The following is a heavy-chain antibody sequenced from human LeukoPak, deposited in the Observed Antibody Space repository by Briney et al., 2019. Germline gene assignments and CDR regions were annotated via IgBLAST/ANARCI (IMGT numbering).Heavy chain of an antibody. V-gene: IGHV4-34*01. CDR3: ARPDPQYYYDSSGYYRD. J-gene: IGHJ4*02. CDR2: INHSGST. CDR1: GGSISSYY. D-gene: IGHD3-22*01. Sequence: SETLSLTCTVSGGSISSYYWSWIRQPPGKGLEWIGEINHSGSTNYNPSLKSRVTISVDTSKNQFSLKLSSVTAADTAVYYCARPDPQYYYDSSGYYRDWGQGTLVTVSS.